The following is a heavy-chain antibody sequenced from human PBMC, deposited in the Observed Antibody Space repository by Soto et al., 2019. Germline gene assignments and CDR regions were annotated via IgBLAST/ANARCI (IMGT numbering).Heavy chain of an antibody. CDR3: ARGLEAAHTGWFDP. V-gene: IGHV6-1*01. CDR2: TYYRSKWYN. J-gene: IGHJ5*02. CDR1: GDSVSSNSAA. Sequence: SQTLSLTCVISGDSVSSNSAAWNWIRQSPSRGLEWLGRTYYRSKWYNDYAVSVKSRITINPDTSKNQFSLQLNSVTPEDTAVYYCARGLEAAHTGWFDPWGQGTLVTVSS. D-gene: IGHD6-6*01.